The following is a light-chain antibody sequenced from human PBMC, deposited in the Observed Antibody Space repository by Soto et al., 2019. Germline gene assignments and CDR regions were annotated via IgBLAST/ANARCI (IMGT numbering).Light chain of an antibody. Sequence: ELTQPSSVSVSPGQTARITCSGDVLAKKYARWFQQKPGQAPVLVIYKDSERPSGIPERFSGSSSGTTVTLTISGAQVEDEADYYCYSAADNNRGVFGGGTQLTVL. CDR2: KDS. CDR1: VLAKKY. V-gene: IGLV3-27*01. CDR3: YSAADNNRGV. J-gene: IGLJ3*02.